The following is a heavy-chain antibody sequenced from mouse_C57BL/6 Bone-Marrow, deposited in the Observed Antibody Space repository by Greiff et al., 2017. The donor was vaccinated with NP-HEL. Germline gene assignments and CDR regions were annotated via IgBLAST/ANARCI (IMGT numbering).Heavy chain of an antibody. CDR1: GFTFSDYY. J-gene: IGHJ2*01. CDR2: ISNGGGSP. V-gene: IGHV5-12*01. Sequence: EVKLVESGGGLVQPGGSLKLSCAASGFTFSDYYMYWVRQTPERRLEWVASISNGGGSPYYPDPVKGRFTISRDNAKNTLYLQMSRLKSEDTAMYYCARLLRGTFDYWGQGTTLTVSS. D-gene: IGHD3-3*01. CDR3: ARLLRGTFDY.